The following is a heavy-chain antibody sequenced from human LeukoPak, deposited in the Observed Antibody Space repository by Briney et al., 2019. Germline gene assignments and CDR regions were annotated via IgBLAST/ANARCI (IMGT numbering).Heavy chain of an antibody. CDR3: ASLGWQQPTN. J-gene: IGHJ4*02. CDR1: GFTFSSYS. D-gene: IGHD6-13*01. CDR2: ISSSSSYI. Sequence: GGSLRLSCAASGFTFSSYSMNWARQAPGKGLEWVSSISSSSSYIYYADSVKGRFTISRDNAKNSLYLQMNSLRAEDTAVYYCASLGWQQPTNWGQGTLVTVSS. V-gene: IGHV3-21*04.